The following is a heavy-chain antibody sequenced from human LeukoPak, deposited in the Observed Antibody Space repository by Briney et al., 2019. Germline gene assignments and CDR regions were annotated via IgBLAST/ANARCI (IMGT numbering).Heavy chain of an antibody. CDR1: GFTFSSYA. J-gene: IGHJ4*02. CDR2: ISYDGSTK. CDR3: ARDEEWDAGGSYGY. Sequence: PGGSLRLSCAASGFTFSSYAMHWVRQAPGKGLEWVAIISYDGSTKYYADSVKGRFTISRDNAKNSLYLQMNSLRAEDTAVYYCARDEEWDAGGSYGYWGQGTLVTVSS. V-gene: IGHV3-30-3*01. D-gene: IGHD3-16*01.